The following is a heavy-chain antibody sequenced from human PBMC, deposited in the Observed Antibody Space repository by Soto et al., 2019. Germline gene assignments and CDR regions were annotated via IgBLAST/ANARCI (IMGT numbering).Heavy chain of an antibody. CDR2: ISYDGAYK. Sequence: GGSLRLSCAASGFPFSTYAMHWVRQAPGKGLEWVVVISYDGAYKYYADSVKGRFTISRDNSKNTVYLQMSSPRPEDTAVYYCAREGVYDISVHFFDYWGQGALVTVSS. CDR1: GFPFSTYA. J-gene: IGHJ4*02. V-gene: IGHV3-30-3*01. CDR3: AREGVYDISVHFFDY. D-gene: IGHD3-22*01.